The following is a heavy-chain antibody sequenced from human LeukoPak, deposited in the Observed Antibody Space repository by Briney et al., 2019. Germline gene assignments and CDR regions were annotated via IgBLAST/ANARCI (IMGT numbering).Heavy chain of an antibody. CDR2: IYHSGST. D-gene: IGHD3-16*01. CDR1: GGSISSGGYS. V-gene: IGHV4-30-2*01. Sequence: SQTLSLTCGVSGGSISSGGYSWSWIRQPPGKGLEWIGYIYHSGSTYYNPSLKSRVTISVDRSKNQFSLKLSSVTAADTAAYYCARVSSRYDYVCGTYGYIDSWGQGTLVTVSS. J-gene: IGHJ4*02. CDR3: ARVSSRYDYVCGTYGYIDS.